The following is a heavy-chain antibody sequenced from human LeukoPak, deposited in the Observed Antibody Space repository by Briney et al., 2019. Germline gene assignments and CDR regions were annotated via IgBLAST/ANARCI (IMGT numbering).Heavy chain of an antibody. V-gene: IGHV1-18*01. D-gene: IGHD3-22*01. J-gene: IGHJ4*02. Sequence: GASVKVSCKASGYTFTSYGFSWVRQAPGQGLEWMGWISAYNGDTNCAQKLQGRVTMTTDTSTSTAYMELRSLRSDDTAVYYCARVGGYYDSSGYGHYFDYWGQGTLVTVSS. CDR2: ISAYNGDT. CDR3: ARVGGYYDSSGYGHYFDY. CDR1: GYTFTSYG.